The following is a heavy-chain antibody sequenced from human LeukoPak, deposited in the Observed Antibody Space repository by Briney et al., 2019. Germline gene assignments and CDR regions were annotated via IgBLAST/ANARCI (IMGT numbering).Heavy chain of an antibody. CDR1: GGSISSYY. J-gene: IGHJ4*02. V-gene: IGHV4-59*01. Sequence: SETLSLTCTVSGGSISSYYWSWIRQPPGKGLEWIGYIYYSGSTNYNPSLKSRVTISVDTSKNPFSLKLSSVTAADTAVYYCARVREEYCSGGSCPGESDYWGQGTLVTVSS. CDR3: ARVREEYCSGGSCPGESDY. D-gene: IGHD2-15*01. CDR2: IYYSGST.